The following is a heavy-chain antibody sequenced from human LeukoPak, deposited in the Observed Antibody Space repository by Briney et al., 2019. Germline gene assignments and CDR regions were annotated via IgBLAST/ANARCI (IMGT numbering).Heavy chain of an antibody. Sequence: GASVKVSCKASGYTFTSYDINWVRQATGQGLEWMGWMNPNSGNTGYAQKFQGRVTMTRNTSISTAYMELSSLRSEDTAVYYCARGTTMVRGAIIKMITGGFDPWGQGTLVTVSS. CDR1: GYTFTSYD. CDR2: MNPNSGNT. D-gene: IGHD3-10*01. CDR3: ARGTTMVRGAIIKMITGGFDP. J-gene: IGHJ5*02. V-gene: IGHV1-8*01.